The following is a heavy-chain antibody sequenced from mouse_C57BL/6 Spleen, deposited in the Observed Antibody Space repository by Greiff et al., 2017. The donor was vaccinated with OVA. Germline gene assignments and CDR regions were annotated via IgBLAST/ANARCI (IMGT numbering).Heavy chain of an antibody. CDR1: GYSFTSYY. V-gene: IGHV1-66*01. CDR3: ARARYDWCAY. D-gene: IGHD2-12*01. CDR2: IYPGSGNT. Sequence: QVQLQQSGPELVKPGASVKISCKASGYSFTSYYIHWVKQRPGQGLEWIGWIYPGSGNTKYNEKFKGKATLTADTSSSTAYMQLSSLTSEDSAVYYCARARYDWCAYWGQGTLVTVSA. J-gene: IGHJ3*01.